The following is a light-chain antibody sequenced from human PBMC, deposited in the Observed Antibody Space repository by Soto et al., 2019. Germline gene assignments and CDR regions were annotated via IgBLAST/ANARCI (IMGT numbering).Light chain of an antibody. J-gene: IGKJ2*01. CDR3: QQYGSSPYT. Sequence: ENVLTQSPGTLSLSPGERAMLSCRASQSVSSYLAWYQQKPGRAPRLLIYGESGRATGIPDRVSGSGSGTDFTLTISRLEPEDFAVYYCQQYGSSPYTFGQGTKLEIK. CDR2: GES. CDR1: QSVSSY. V-gene: IGKV3-20*01.